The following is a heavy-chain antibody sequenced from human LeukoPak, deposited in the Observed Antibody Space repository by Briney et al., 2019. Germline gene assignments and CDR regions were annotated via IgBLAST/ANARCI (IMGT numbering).Heavy chain of an antibody. Sequence: SVKVSCKASGGTFSSYAISWVRQAPGQGLEWMGRIIPIFGTANDAQKFQGRVTITTDESTSTAYMELSSLRSEDTAVYYCAEVGRGNLRYFDYWGQGTLVTVSS. CDR3: AEVGRGNLRYFDY. CDR1: GGTFSSYA. D-gene: IGHD1-26*01. J-gene: IGHJ4*02. CDR2: IIPIFGTA. V-gene: IGHV1-69*05.